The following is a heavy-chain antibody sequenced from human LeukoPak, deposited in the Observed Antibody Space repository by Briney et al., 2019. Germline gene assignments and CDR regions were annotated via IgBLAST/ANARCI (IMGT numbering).Heavy chain of an antibody. CDR1: GYTFTSYG. Sequence: ASVKVSCKASGYTFTSYGISWVRQAPGQGLEWMGWISAYNGNTNYAQKLQGRVTMTTDTSTSTAYMELRSLRSDDTAVYYCTRSDDYIAVAGTGWFDPWGQGTLVTVSS. CDR3: TRSDDYIAVAGTGWFDP. D-gene: IGHD6-19*01. V-gene: IGHV1-18*01. CDR2: ISAYNGNT. J-gene: IGHJ5*02.